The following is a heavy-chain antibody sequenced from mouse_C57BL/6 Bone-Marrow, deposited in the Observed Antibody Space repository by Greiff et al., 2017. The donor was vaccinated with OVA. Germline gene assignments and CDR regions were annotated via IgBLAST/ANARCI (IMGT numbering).Heavy chain of an antibody. J-gene: IGHJ3*01. CDR1: GYTFTSYW. CDR2: INPSNGGT. D-gene: IGHD2-4*01. Sequence: QVQLQQPGTDLVKPGASVKLSCKASGYTFTSYWMHWVKQRPGQGLEWIGTINPSNGGTNYNEKFKSKVTLTVDKCYSTAYMQISGLTSEDSAVYYCARCDYDAGFAYWGQGTLVTVSA. V-gene: IGHV1-53*01. CDR3: ARCDYDAGFAY.